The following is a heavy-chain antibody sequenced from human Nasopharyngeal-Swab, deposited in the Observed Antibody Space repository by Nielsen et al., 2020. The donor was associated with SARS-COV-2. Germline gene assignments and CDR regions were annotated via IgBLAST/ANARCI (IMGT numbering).Heavy chain of an antibody. CDR3: ARSDYSGYDLYFDY. CDR1: GFTFSSYA. V-gene: IGHV3-7*01. D-gene: IGHD5-12*01. J-gene: IGHJ4*02. Sequence: GGSLRLSCAASGFTFSSYAMHWVRQAPGKGLEWVANIKQDGSEKYYVDSVKGRSTISRDNAKNSLYLQMNSLRAEDTAVYYCARSDYSGYDLYFDYWGQGTLVTVSS. CDR2: IKQDGSEK.